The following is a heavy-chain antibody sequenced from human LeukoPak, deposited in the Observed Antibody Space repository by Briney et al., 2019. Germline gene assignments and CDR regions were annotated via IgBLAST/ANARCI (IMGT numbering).Heavy chain of an antibody. J-gene: IGHJ6*03. V-gene: IGHV1-8*02. CDR3: ARARPGYYYMDV. D-gene: IGHD1-14*01. Sequence: ASVKVSCKASGYTFTSYDINWVRQATGQGLEWMGWMNPNSGNTDYAQKLQGRVTMTRDTSTSTVYMELSSLRSEDTAVYYCARARPGYYYMDVWGKGTTVTISS. CDR2: MNPNSGNT. CDR1: GYTFTSYD.